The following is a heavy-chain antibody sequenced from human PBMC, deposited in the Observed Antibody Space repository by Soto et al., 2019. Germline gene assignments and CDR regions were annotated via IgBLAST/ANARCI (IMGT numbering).Heavy chain of an antibody. J-gene: IGHJ6*02. D-gene: IGHD5-12*01. CDR3: ASKILTRINNSGYEEGPGMDV. V-gene: IGHV1-69*13. CDR2: IIPIFGTA. Sequence: SVKVSCKASGGTFSSYAISWVRQAPGQGLEWMGGIIPIFGTANYAQKFQGRVTITADESTSTAYMELSSLRSEDTAVYYCASKILTRINNSGYEEGPGMDVWGQGTTVTVSS. CDR1: GGTFSSYA.